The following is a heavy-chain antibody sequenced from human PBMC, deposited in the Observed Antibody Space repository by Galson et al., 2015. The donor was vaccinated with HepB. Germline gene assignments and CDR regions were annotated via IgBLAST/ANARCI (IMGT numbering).Heavy chain of an antibody. V-gene: IGHV3-48*01. CDR1: GFTFTRYS. J-gene: IGHJ6*02. D-gene: IGHD3-16*01. CDR2: ISSSSSAI. Sequence: SLRLSCAASGFTFTRYSINWVRQAPGKGLEWLSYISSSSSAIYYADSVKGRFSVSRDSAKNSVYLQMNSLRGEDTAVYYCARDRLGDYSMDVWGQGTTVTVSS. CDR3: ARDRLGDYSMDV.